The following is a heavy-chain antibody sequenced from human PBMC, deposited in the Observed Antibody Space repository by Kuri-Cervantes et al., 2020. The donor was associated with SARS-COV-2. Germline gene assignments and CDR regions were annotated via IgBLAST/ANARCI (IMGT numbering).Heavy chain of an antibody. CDR2: IWYDGSNK. J-gene: IGHJ6*02. CDR1: GFTFSSYG. V-gene: IGHV3-30*02. CDR3: AKDLYSGSYLRYYYGMDV. Sequence: GESLKISCAASGFTFSSYGMHWVRQAPGKGLEWVAVIWYDGSNKYYADSVRGRFTISRDNSKNTLYLQMNSLRAEDTAVYYCAKDLYSGSYLRYYYGMDVWGQGTTVTVSS. D-gene: IGHD1-26*01.